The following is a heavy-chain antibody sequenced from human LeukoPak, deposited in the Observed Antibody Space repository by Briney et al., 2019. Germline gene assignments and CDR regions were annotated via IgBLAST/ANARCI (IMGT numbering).Heavy chain of an antibody. CDR1: GFTFSNYW. J-gene: IGHJ4*02. V-gene: IGHV3-7*03. CDR3: ASNWGSYPDC. D-gene: IGHD3-16*01. Sequence: GGSLRLSCAASGFTFSNYWITWVRQAPGKGLEWVANIKQDGSEKYYVDSVKGRFSISRDNAKNSLYLQMNSLRAEDTALYYCASNWGSYPDCWGQGALVTVSA. CDR2: IKQDGSEK.